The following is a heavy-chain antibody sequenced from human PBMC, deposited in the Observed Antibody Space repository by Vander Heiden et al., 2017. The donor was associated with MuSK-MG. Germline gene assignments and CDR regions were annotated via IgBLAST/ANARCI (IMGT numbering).Heavy chain of an antibody. Sequence: EVQLVESGGGPVQPGGPVRLSCEAPGITFCSSPLHWVRQAPGQGLEWVSYISRTSNVIYYADSVEGRFTISRDNARNSLFLQMNNLRPEDTAVYYCARGLGWDFDYWGQGTLVTVSS. D-gene: IGHD1-26*01. CDR3: ARGLGWDFDY. V-gene: IGHV3-48*04. CDR2: ISRTSNVI. CDR1: GITFCSSP. J-gene: IGHJ4*02.